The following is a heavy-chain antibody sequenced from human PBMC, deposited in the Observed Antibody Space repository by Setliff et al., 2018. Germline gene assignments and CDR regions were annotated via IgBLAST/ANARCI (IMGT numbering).Heavy chain of an antibody. J-gene: IGHJ4*02. CDR1: GGSISRSNSY. CDR3: ARLWTSYESNTYFYPKYFDF. D-gene: IGHD3-22*01. CDR2: VYSDGSI. V-gene: IGHV4-39*07. Sequence: PSETLSLTCTVSGGSISRSNSYWGWIRQPPGKGLEWIGSVYSDGSIYYKPSLNSRVAISVDTPENQFSLRLNSVTAADTAVYYCARLWTSYESNTYFYPKYFDFWGQGTLVTVSS.